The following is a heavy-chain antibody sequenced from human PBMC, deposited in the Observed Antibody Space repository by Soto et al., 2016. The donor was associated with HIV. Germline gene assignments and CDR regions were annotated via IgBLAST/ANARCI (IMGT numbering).Heavy chain of an antibody. Sequence: EVHLMESGGGLVQPGGSLRLSCASSGFTFSTYWMHWVRQAPGKGLVWVSRINNDGSSTTYADSVKGRFTISRDNAKNTLYLQMSSLRADDTAMYFCARGGTYDILTGYYNVGLDYWGQGTLVTVSS. D-gene: IGHD3-9*01. CDR3: ARGGTYDILTGYYNVGLDY. CDR1: GFTFSTYW. J-gene: IGHJ4*02. V-gene: IGHV3-74*01. CDR2: INNDGSST.